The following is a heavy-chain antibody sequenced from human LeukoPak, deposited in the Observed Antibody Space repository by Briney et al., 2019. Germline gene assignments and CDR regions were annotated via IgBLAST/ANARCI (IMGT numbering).Heavy chain of an antibody. J-gene: IGHJ4*02. D-gene: IGHD7-27*01. CDR3: ARTRDLGYFDY. Sequence: SETLSLTCTVSGGSINSYYWSWIRQPPQKGLEWIAYIYYSGSTNYNPSLKSRVTISVDTSKNQFSLKLTSVTAADTAVYYCARTRDLGYFDYWGQGTLVTVSS. V-gene: IGHV4-59*01. CDR2: IYYSGST. CDR1: GGSINSYY.